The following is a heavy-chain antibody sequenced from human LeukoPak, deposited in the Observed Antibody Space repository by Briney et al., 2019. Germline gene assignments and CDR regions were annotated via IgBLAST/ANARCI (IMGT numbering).Heavy chain of an antibody. D-gene: IGHD2-8*01. J-gene: IGHJ4*02. Sequence: PGGSLRLSCAASGFTFSSYSMNWVRQAPGKGLEWVSSISSSSSYIYYADSVKGRFTISRDNAKNPHFLQMNSLRAEDTALYYCARGFRNGPFDCWGQGTLVTVSS. V-gene: IGHV3-21*04. CDR2: ISSSSSYI. CDR1: GFTFSSYS. CDR3: ARGFRNGPFDC.